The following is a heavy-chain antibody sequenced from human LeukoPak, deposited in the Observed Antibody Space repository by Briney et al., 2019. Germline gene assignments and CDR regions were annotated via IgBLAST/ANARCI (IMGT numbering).Heavy chain of an antibody. J-gene: IGHJ6*03. V-gene: IGHV4-4*02. CDR2: IYHSGST. D-gene: IGHD5-12*01. CDR1: GGSISSSNW. CDR3: ARTRGVATIGRENYYYYMDV. Sequence: SETLSLTCAVSGGSISSSNWWSWVRQPPGKGLEWIGEIYHSGSTNYNPSLKSRVTISVDKSKNQFSLKLSSVTAADTAVYYCARTRGVATIGRENYYYYMDVWGKGTTVTISS.